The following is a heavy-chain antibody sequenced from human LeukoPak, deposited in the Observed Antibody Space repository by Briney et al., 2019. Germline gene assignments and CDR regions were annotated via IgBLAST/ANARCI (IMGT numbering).Heavy chain of an antibody. CDR3: ARGVSGSYTPNYFDY. V-gene: IGHV4-30-2*01. J-gene: IGHJ4*02. CDR1: GGSISSGGYS. CDR2: IYHSGST. Sequence: SETLSLTCVVSGGSISSGGYSWSWIRQPPGKGLEWIGYIYHSGSTYYNPSLKSRVTISVDRSKNQFSLKLSSVTAADTAVYYCARGVSGSYTPNYFDYWGQGTLVTVSS. D-gene: IGHD1-26*01.